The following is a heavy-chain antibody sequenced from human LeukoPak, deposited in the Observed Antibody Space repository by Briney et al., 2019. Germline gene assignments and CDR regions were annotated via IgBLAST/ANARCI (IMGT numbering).Heavy chain of an antibody. CDR3: ARGWGVTRGWFDP. J-gene: IGHJ5*02. V-gene: IGHV3-53*01. D-gene: IGHD3-16*01. CDR1: GFNVSNNY. Sequence: PGGSLRLSCAASGFNVSNNYMSWVRQAPGKGLEWVSVIYSGGTTYYADSVKGRFTISRDNSKNTVYLQMNSLRAEDTAVYYCARGWGVTRGWFDPWGQGTLVTVSS. CDR2: IYSGGTT.